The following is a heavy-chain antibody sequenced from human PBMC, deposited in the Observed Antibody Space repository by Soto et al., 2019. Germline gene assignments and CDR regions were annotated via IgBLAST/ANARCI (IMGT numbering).Heavy chain of an antibody. CDR3: ANRRGGPPNV. Sequence: QITLKESGPTLMKPTQTLTLICTLSGVSLTSTGVGVDWIRQPPRKALEWLALIYWDDDIRYSPSLKNRLTIAKDISKNQVVLTLTHMDPVDTATYYCANRRGGPPNVWGQGSLVTVSS. CDR2: IYWDDDI. J-gene: IGHJ4*02. V-gene: IGHV2-5*02. D-gene: IGHD2-8*01. CDR1: GVSLTSTGVG.